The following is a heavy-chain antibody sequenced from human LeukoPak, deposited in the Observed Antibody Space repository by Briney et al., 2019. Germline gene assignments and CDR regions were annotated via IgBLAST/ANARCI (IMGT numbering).Heavy chain of an antibody. CDR2: ISGSGGST. CDR1: GFTFSSYA. D-gene: IGHD6-19*01. CDR3: AREQAGYSSGWYDVDY. V-gene: IGHV3-23*01. Sequence: PGGSLRLSCAASGFTFSSYAMSWVRQAPGKGLEWVSAISGSGGSTYYADSVKGRFTISRDNSKNTLYLQMNSLRAEDTAVYYCAREQAGYSSGWYDVDYWGQGTLVTVSS. J-gene: IGHJ4*02.